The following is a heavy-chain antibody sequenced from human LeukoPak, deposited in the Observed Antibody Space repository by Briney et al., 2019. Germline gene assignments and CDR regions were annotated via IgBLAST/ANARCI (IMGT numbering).Heavy chain of an antibody. CDR3: TRGYSGSYRIDY. D-gene: IGHD1-26*01. J-gene: IGHJ4*02. Sequence: GGSLRLSCTASGFTFGDDGMSWFRQAPGKGLVWVSRINSDGSTTSDADSVKGRFTISRDNAKNTLYLQMNSLRAEDTAVYYCTRGYSGSYRIDYWGQGTLVTVSS. CDR2: INSDGSTT. V-gene: IGHV3-74*01. CDR1: GFTFGDDG.